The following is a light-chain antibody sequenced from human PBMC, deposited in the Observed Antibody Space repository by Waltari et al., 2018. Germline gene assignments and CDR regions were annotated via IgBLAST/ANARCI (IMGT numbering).Light chain of an antibody. CDR2: GQN. CDR3: HSRDTSSTRV. Sequence: SSELTQEPSVFVALGQTVRSTCHGDSLRRFYASWYHQRPGQAPRLVLYGQNNRPSGIPDRFSGSTSGNTASLTITGAQAEDEADYYCHSRDTSSTRVFGGGTRLTV. CDR1: SLRRFY. J-gene: IGLJ2*01. V-gene: IGLV3-19*01.